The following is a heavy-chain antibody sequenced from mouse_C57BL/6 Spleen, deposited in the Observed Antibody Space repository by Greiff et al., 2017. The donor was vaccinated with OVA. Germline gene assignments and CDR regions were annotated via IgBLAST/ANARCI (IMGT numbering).Heavy chain of an antibody. CDR1: GYTFTDYY. CDR3: ARYNDYGFDY. J-gene: IGHJ2*01. CDR2: IYPGSGNT. D-gene: IGHD2-4*01. V-gene: IGHV1-76*01. Sequence: VQRVESGAELVRPGASVKLSCKASGYTFTDYYINWVKQRPGQGLEWIARIYPGSGNTYYNEKFKGKATLTAEKSSSTAYMQLSSLTSEDSAVYFCARYNDYGFDYWGQGTTLTVSS.